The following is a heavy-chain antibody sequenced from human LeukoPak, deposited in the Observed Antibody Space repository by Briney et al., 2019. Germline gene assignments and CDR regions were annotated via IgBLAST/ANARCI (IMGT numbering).Heavy chain of an antibody. CDR3: ARGRRTYYDFWSGYYLSGDNWFDP. D-gene: IGHD3-3*01. Sequence: SETPSLTCAVYGGSFSGYYWSWIRQPPGKGLEWIGEINHSGSTNYNPSLKSRVTISVDTSKNQFSLKLSSVTAADTAVYYCARGRRTYYDFWSGYYLSGDNWFDPWGQGTLVTVSS. J-gene: IGHJ5*02. CDR1: GGSFSGYY. V-gene: IGHV4-34*01. CDR2: INHSGST.